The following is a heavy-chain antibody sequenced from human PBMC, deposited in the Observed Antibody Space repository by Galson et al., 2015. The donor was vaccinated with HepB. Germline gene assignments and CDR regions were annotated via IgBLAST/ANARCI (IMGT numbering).Heavy chain of an antibody. CDR2: IYYSGST. D-gene: IGHD3-10*01. V-gene: IGHV4-59*01. Sequence: ETLSLTCTVSGSSISSYYWSWIRQPPGKGLEWIGYIYYSGSTNYNPSLKSRVTISVDTSKNQFSLKLSSVTAADTAVYYCARDYGSGSYALAFGYWGQGTLVTVSS. CDR1: GSSISSYY. CDR3: ARDYGSGSYALAFGY. J-gene: IGHJ4*02.